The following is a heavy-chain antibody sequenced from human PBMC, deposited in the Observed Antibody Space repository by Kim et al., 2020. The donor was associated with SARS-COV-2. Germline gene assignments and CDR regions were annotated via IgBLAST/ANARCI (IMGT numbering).Heavy chain of an antibody. V-gene: IGHV4-39*01. D-gene: IGHD3-9*01. CDR2: IYYSGST. CDR1: GGSISSSSYY. Sequence: SETLSLTCTVSGGSISSSSYYWGWIRQPPGKGLEWIGSIYYSGSTYYNPSLKSRVTISVDTSKNQFSLKLSSVTAADTAVYYCASYDILTGSTRKDDYWGQGTLVTVSS. CDR3: ASYDILTGSTRKDDY. J-gene: IGHJ4*02.